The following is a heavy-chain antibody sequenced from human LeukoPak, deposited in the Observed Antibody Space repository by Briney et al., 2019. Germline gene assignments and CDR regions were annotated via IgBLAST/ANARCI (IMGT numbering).Heavy chain of an antibody. CDR3: ARVKMTYYYGSGSFHFDY. Sequence: ASVKVSCKASGYTFTSYDINWVRQATGQGLEWMGWMNPNSGNTGYAQKFQGRVTMTRNTSISTAYMELSSLRSEDTAVYYCARVKMTYYYGSGSFHFDYWGQGTLVTVSS. D-gene: IGHD3-10*01. J-gene: IGHJ4*02. CDR2: MNPNSGNT. V-gene: IGHV1-8*01. CDR1: GYTFTSYD.